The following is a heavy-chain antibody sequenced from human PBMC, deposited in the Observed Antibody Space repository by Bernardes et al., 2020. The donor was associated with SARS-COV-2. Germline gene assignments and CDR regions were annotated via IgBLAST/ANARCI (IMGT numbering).Heavy chain of an antibody. J-gene: IGHJ5*02. Sequence: GGSLRLSCEASGFTFSSYSMNWLRQAPGKGLEWVSYISSSSNTIYYADSVKGRFTISRDNAKNSVYLQMNSLRAEDTALYYCAKGTYFYDSSGYGRFDPWGKGTLVTVSS. CDR1: GFTFSSYS. CDR3: AKGTYFYDSSGYGRFDP. CDR2: ISSSSNTI. D-gene: IGHD3-22*01. V-gene: IGHV3-48*01.